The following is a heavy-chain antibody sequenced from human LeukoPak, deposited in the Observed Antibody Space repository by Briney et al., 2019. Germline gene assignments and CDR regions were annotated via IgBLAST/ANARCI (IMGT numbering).Heavy chain of an antibody. V-gene: IGHV4-59*01. J-gene: IGHJ6*02. D-gene: IGHD4-23*01. Sequence: SDTLSLTCTVSGGSISSYYWSWIRQPPGKGLEWIGYIYYSGSTNYNPSLKSRVTISVDTSKNQFSLKLSSVTAADTAVYYCARDRATVVTGHGYYYYGMDVWGQGTTVTVSS. CDR3: ARDRATVVTGHGYYYYGMDV. CDR1: GGSISSYY. CDR2: IYYSGST.